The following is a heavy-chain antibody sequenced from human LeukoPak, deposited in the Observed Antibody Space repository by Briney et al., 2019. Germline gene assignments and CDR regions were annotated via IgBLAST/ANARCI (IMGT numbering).Heavy chain of an antibody. CDR2: ISYDGSNK. CDR3: TRDEGASYSDDAFDI. J-gene: IGHJ3*02. Sequence: PGRSLRLSCAASGFTFSSYAMHWVRQAPGKGLEWVAVISYDGSNKYYADSVKGRFTISRDNSKNTLYLQMNSLRAEDTAVYYCTRDEGASYSDDAFDIWGQGTMVTVSS. D-gene: IGHD1-26*01. V-gene: IGHV3-30-3*01. CDR1: GFTFSSYA.